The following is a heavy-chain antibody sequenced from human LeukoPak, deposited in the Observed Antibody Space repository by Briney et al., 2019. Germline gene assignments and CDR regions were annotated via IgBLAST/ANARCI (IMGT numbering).Heavy chain of an antibody. Sequence: SETLSFTCTVSGGSISSYYWSWIRQPPGKGLKWIGYTYYSESTNYNPSLKGRVTLSVDTSKNQFSLKLSSVTAADTAVYYCASAVAGTVFDPWGQGTLVTVSS. CDR2: TYYSEST. CDR1: GGSISSYY. D-gene: IGHD6-19*01. CDR3: ASAVAGTVFDP. V-gene: IGHV4-59*08. J-gene: IGHJ5*02.